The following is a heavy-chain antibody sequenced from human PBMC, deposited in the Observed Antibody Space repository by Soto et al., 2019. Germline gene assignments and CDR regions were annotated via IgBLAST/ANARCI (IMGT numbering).Heavy chain of an antibody. CDR1: GGSISSGGYY. CDR2: IYYSGST. Sequence: SETLSLTCTVSGGSISSGGYYWSWIRQHPGKGLEWIGYIYYSGSTYYYPSLNSRVTISVDTSKNQFSLKLSSVSAADTAVYYCARGGLGYCSGGSCYSAELSRYYYGMDVWGQGTTVT. D-gene: IGHD2-15*01. CDR3: ARGGLGYCSGGSCYSAELSRYYYGMDV. J-gene: IGHJ6*02. V-gene: IGHV4-31*03.